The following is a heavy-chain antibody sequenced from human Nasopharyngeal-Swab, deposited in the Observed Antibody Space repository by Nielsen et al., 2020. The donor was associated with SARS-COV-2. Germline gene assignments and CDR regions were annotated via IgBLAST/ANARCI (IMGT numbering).Heavy chain of an antibody. J-gene: IGHJ4*02. CDR3: ARVLGYGSGSYRDY. Sequence: GESLKISCAASGFTFSSYWMSWVRQAPGKGLEWVANIKQDGSEKYYVDSVKGRFTISRDNAKNSLYLQMNSLRAEDTAVYCCARVLGYGSGSYRDYWGQGTLVTVSS. CDR2: IKQDGSEK. V-gene: IGHV3-7*03. D-gene: IGHD3-10*01. CDR1: GFTFSSYW.